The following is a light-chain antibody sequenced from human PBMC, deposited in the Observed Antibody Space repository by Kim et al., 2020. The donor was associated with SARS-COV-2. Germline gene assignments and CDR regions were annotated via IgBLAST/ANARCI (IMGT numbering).Light chain of an antibody. Sequence: GQSVTISCTGTSSDVGGYNYISCYQQHPGKAPEVMIYEVGTRPSGVPDRFSGSKSGNTASLTVSGLQAEDEADYYCSSYASNIAWVFGGGTKLTVL. CDR3: SSYASNIAWV. CDR2: EVG. J-gene: IGLJ3*02. V-gene: IGLV2-8*01. CDR1: SSDVGGYNY.